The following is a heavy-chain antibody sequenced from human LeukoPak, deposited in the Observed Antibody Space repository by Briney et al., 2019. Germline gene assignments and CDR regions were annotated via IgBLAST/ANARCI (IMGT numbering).Heavy chain of an antibody. V-gene: IGHV5-51*01. CDR1: DYPFSTYW. D-gene: IGHD5-12*01. J-gene: IGHJ5*02. Sequence: GASLQISCKSSDYPFSTYWIGWGRQVPGKGLEWMGIIYPDDSDTRYSPSFQGQVTMSVDKSTRTAYLQWATLKGTDSGMYYCARYSSSGYRYFDLWGQGTLVTVSS. CDR2: IYPDDSDT. CDR3: ARYSSSGYRYFDL.